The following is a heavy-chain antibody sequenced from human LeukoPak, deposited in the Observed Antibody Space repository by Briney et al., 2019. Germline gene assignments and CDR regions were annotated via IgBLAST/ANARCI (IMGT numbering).Heavy chain of an antibody. Sequence: GGSLRLSCAASGFTFSSYWMHWVRHAPGKGLVWVSRINSDGSSTSYADSVKGRFTIPRDNAKNTLYLQMNSLRAEDTAVYYCARVGHCSSTSCYHYYYYYGMDVWGKGTTVTVSS. V-gene: IGHV3-74*01. J-gene: IGHJ6*04. CDR3: ARVGHCSSTSCYHYYYYYGMDV. D-gene: IGHD2-2*01. CDR1: GFTFSSYW. CDR2: INSDGSST.